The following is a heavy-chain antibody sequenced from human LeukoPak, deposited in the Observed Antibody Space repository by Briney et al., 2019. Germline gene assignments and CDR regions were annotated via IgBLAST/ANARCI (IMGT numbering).Heavy chain of an antibody. J-gene: IGHJ6*02. V-gene: IGHV1-46*01. D-gene: IGHD3-22*01. CDR1: GYTFTNYW. CDR2: INPSGGNT. Sequence: ASVKVSCKASGYTFTNYWVHWVRQAPGQGLEWMGVINPSGGNTNYAQKFQGRVTMTRDMSTSTVYMELSSLRSEDTAVYYCARSPYDSSGYYYHYYYGMDVWGQGTTVTVSS. CDR3: ARSPYDSSGYYYHYYYGMDV.